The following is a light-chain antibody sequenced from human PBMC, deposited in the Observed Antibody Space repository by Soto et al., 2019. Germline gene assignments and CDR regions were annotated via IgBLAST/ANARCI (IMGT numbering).Light chain of an antibody. Sequence: DIVMTQSPDSLAVSLGERATFNCKSSQSVLYSSNNKNYLAWYQQKPGQPPKLLIYWASTRESGVPDRFSGSGSGTDFTLTISSLQAEDVAVYYCQQSFTIPYTFGQGTKLEIK. J-gene: IGKJ2*01. CDR3: QQSFTIPYT. CDR2: WAS. CDR1: QSVLYSSNNKNY. V-gene: IGKV4-1*01.